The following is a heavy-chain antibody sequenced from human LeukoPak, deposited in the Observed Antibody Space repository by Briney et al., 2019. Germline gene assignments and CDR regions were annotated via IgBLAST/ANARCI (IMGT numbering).Heavy chain of an antibody. Sequence: PSQTPSLTCAVSGGSISSGDYYWSWIRQPPGKGLEWIGYIYYSGSTYYNPSLKSRVTISVDTSKNQFSLKLSSVTAADTAVYYCASSSGYYTDFDYWGQGTLVTVSS. V-gene: IGHV4-30-4*01. CDR1: GGSISSGDYY. D-gene: IGHD3-22*01. J-gene: IGHJ4*02. CDR3: ASSSGYYTDFDY. CDR2: IYYSGST.